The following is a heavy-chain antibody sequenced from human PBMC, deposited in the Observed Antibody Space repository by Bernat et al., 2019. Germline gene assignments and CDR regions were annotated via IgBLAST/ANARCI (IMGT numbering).Heavy chain of an antibody. CDR1: GLTFSSFS. D-gene: IGHD3-10*01. Sequence: EVQLVEFGGGLVKPGEALRLSCAASGLTFSSFSMNWVRRAPGRGLDWVSSVSSGSSYIWYAESVKGRFTISRDDAKNTLYLQMNSLRAEDTAVYYCARDNNYYDSGKGFDHWGQGPLVTVSS. CDR2: VSSGSSYI. V-gene: IGHV3-21*01. J-gene: IGHJ4*02. CDR3: ARDNNYYDSGKGFDH.